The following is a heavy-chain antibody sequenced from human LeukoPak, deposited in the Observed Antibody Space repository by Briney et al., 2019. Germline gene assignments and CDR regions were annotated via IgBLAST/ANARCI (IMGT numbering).Heavy chain of an antibody. J-gene: IGHJ5*02. D-gene: IGHD4-17*01. CDR3: ARDLGPSMTTVTRWLWFDP. CDR2: INPSGGST. V-gene: IGHV1-46*01. Sequence: ASVKVSCKASGYTFTSYYMHWVRQAPGQGLEWMGIINPSGGSTSYARKFQGRVTMTRDTSTSTVYMELSSLRSEDTAVYYCARDLGPSMTTVTRWLWFDPWGQGTLVTVSS. CDR1: GYTFTSYY.